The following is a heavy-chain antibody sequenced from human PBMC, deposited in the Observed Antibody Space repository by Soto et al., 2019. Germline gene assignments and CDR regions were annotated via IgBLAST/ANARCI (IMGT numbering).Heavy chain of an antibody. CDR1: GYMFPIYH. J-gene: IGHJ4*02. Sequence: GESLKISCEASGYMFPIYHISWVRQMPGKGLEWVGKIDPSDSRTMYRPSSRARITISVDKSINTAYLEWGRLKASDTAMYYCARRDSNGDFDFWGKRTQVTVAS. D-gene: IGHD2-8*01. CDR3: ARRDSNGDFDF. V-gene: IGHV5-10-1*01. CDR2: IDPSDSRT.